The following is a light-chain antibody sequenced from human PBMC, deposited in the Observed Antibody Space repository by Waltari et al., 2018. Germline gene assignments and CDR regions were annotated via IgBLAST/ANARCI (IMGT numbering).Light chain of an antibody. Sequence: TVLTQSPATLSWLTGESAILSCRASQTIHHYLAWYHHKPGQAPRLLIYAASNRATGIPARFSGSGSGTDFTLTTSSLEPEDFAVYYCQQRYTWPWTFGQGTKVEIE. CDR1: QTIHHY. V-gene: IGKV3-11*01. J-gene: IGKJ1*01. CDR3: QQRYTWPWT. CDR2: AAS.